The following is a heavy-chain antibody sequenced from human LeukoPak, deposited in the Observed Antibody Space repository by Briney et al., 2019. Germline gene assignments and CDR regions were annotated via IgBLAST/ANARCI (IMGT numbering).Heavy chain of an antibody. J-gene: IGHJ5*02. CDR2: IYYSGST. D-gene: IGHD3-10*01. CDR1: GGSISSYY. V-gene: IGHV4-59*01. CDR3: ARDRDYYGSGSYFDP. Sequence: SETLSLTCTVSGGSISSYYWSWIRQPPGKGLEWIGYIYYSGSTNYNPSLKSRVTISVDTSKNQFSLKLSSVTAADTAVYYCARDRDYYGSGSYFDPWGQGTLDTVSS.